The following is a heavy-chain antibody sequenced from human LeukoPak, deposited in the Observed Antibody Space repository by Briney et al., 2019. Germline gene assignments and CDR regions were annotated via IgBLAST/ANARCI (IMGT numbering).Heavy chain of an antibody. V-gene: IGHV3-74*01. J-gene: IGHJ4*02. D-gene: IGHD3-22*01. CDR1: GFTFSSYW. CDR3: VSGSGYYLDY. Sequence: GGSLRLSCAASGFTFSSYWMHWVRQAPGEGLVWVSRINSDGSSTSYADSVKGRFTISRDNAKNTLYLQMNSLRAEDTAVYYCVSGSGYYLDYWGQGTLVTVSS. CDR2: INSDGSST.